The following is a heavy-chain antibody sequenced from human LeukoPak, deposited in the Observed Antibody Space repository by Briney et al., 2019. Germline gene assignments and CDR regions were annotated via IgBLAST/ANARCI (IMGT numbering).Heavy chain of an antibody. J-gene: IGHJ4*02. V-gene: IGHV3-23*01. D-gene: IGHD3-22*01. CDR3: AKLGSYYYDASGCPRN. CDR2: MIGSGNSA. CDR1: GFTFSSYA. Sequence: GGSLRLSCAASGFTFSSYAMSWVRQAPGKGLEWVSTMIGSGNSAYYADSVKGRFAISRDNSKNTLFLQMNSLRAEDTAVYYCAKLGSYYYDASGCPRNWGQGTLVTVSS.